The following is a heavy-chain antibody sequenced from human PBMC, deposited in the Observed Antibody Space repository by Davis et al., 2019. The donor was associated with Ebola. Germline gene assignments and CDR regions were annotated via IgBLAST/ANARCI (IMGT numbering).Heavy chain of an antibody. D-gene: IGHD5-12*01. J-gene: IGHJ3*02. CDR2: INPNSGGT. CDR3: ARRRGYSGYDDAFDI. Sequence: ASVKVSCKASGYTFTGYYMHWVRQAPGQGLEWMGWINPNSGGTNYAQKFQGWVTMTRDTSISTAYMELSRLRSDDTAGYYCARRRGYSGYDDAFDIWGQGTMVTVSS. V-gene: IGHV1-2*04. CDR1: GYTFTGYY.